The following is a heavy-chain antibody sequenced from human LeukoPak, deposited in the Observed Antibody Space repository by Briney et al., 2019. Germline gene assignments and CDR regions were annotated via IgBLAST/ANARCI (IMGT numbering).Heavy chain of an antibody. CDR2: IYYSGST. CDR1: GGSISSSSYY. V-gene: IGHV4-39*01. Sequence: PSETLSLTCTVSGGSISSSSYYWGWIRQPPGKGLEWIGSIYYSGSTYYNPSLKSRVTISVDTSKNQFSLKLSSVTAADTAVYYCASLTYYYDSSGYYSPQYYYYYYYMDVRGKGTTVTVSS. J-gene: IGHJ6*03. D-gene: IGHD3-22*01. CDR3: ASLTYYYDSSGYYSPQYYYYYYYMDV.